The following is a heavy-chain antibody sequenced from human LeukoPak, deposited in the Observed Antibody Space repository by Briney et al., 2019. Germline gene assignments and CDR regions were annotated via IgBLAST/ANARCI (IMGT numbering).Heavy chain of an antibody. D-gene: IGHD3-3*01. Sequence: SETLSLTCAVSGYSISSGYYWGWIRQPPGKELEWIGSIYHSGSTYYNPSLKSQVTISVDTSKNQFSLKLSSVTAADTAVYYCATWSGYPYYFDYWGQGTLVTVSS. CDR2: IYHSGST. J-gene: IGHJ4*02. V-gene: IGHV4-38-2*01. CDR3: ATWSGYPYYFDY. CDR1: GYSISSGYY.